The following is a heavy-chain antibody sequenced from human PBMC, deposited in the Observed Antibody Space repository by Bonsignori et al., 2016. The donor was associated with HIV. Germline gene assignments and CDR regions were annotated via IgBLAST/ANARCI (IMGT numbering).Heavy chain of an antibody. D-gene: IGHD3-3*02. CDR2: ISWNSGII. CDR1: GFTFKDYG. J-gene: IGHJ4*02. V-gene: IGHV3-9*01. Sequence: GGSLRLSCAASGFTFKDYGMHWVRQAPNKGLEWVSSISWNSGIIDYADSVKGRFTISRDNAKNSLFLEVNSLRAEDTALYYCAKGLNLGSSIFLGHWGQGTLVTVSS. CDR3: AKGLNLGSSIFLGH.